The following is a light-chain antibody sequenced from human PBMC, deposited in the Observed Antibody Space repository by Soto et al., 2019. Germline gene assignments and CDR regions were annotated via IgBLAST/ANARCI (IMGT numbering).Light chain of an antibody. V-gene: IGKV3-20*01. Sequence: IVLTQSPGTLSLSPGERATLSCRASQSVSDNYLAWYQQKPGQPPRLLMSDASSRATGIPDRFSGSGSGTDFTLTISRLEPEDSAVYYCHQYGSSPPTFGQGTKVEIK. CDR2: DAS. CDR1: QSVSDNY. CDR3: HQYGSSPPT. J-gene: IGKJ1*01.